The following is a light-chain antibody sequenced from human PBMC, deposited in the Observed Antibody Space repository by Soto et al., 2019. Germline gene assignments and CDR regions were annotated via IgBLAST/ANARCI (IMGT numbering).Light chain of an antibody. Sequence: DIQMSQSPSSLSASVGDRVTITCQASQDISNYLHWYQQKPGKAPKLLIYGASNLETRVPSRFSGSGSGTDFTFTISSLQPEDIAIYYCQQYDNLLFTFGPGTKVDIK. CDR1: QDISNY. CDR3: QQYDNLLFT. CDR2: GAS. J-gene: IGKJ3*01. V-gene: IGKV1-33*01.